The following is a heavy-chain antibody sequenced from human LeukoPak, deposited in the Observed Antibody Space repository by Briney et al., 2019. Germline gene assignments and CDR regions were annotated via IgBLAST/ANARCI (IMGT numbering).Heavy chain of an antibody. J-gene: IGHJ4*02. CDR3: ARLRPPSGSSSY. Sequence: SGPTLVNPTQTLTLTCTFSGFSLSTSGEGVAWIRQPPGKGLEWIGEINHSGSINYNPSLKSRVTISVDTSKNQLSLKLSSVTAADTAVYYCARLRPPSGSSSYWGQGTLVTVSS. D-gene: IGHD1-26*01. CDR1: GFSLSTSGEG. V-gene: IGHV4-39*07. CDR2: INHSGSI.